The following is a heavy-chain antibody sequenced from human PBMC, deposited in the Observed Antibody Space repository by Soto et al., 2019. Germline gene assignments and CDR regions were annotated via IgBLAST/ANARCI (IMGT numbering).Heavy chain of an antibody. D-gene: IGHD3-3*01. V-gene: IGHV3-23*01. Sequence: GGSLRLSCAASGFTFSSYAMSWVRQAPGKGLEWVSAISGSGGSTYYADSVKGRFTISRDNSKNTLYLQMNSLRADDTAVYYCAKTDFWSGYYESWGQGTLVTVSS. CDR2: ISGSGGST. J-gene: IGHJ5*02. CDR3: AKTDFWSGYYES. CDR1: GFTFSSYA.